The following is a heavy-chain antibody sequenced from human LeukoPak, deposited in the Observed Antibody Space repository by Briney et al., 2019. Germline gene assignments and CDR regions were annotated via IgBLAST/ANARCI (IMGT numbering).Heavy chain of an antibody. D-gene: IGHD3-22*01. CDR1: GFTFSTYG. V-gene: IGHV3-30*03. Sequence: GGSLRLSCAASGFTFSTYGMYWVRQAPGKGLEWVAVISFDGSNKYYADSVKGRFTISRDNSKNTLYLQMNSLRAEDTAVYYCARDRYYDSSGYYDEDAFDIWGQGTMVTVSS. J-gene: IGHJ3*02. CDR3: ARDRYYDSSGYYDEDAFDI. CDR2: ISFDGSNK.